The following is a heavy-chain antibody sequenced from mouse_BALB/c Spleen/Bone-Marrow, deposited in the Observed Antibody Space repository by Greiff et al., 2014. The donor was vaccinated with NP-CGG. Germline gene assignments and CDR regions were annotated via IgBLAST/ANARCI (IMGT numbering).Heavy chain of an antibody. CDR1: GFNIKDTY. V-gene: IGHV14-3*02. D-gene: IGHD1-1*01. J-gene: IGHJ3*01. CDR2: IDPANGNT. Sequence: VQLQQPGAELVKPGASVKLSCTASGFNIKDTYMHWVKQRPEQGLEWIGRIDPANGNTKYDPKFQGKATITADTSSNTAYLQLSSLTSEDTAVYYCASCYYGRAWFAYWGQGTLVTVSA. CDR3: ASCYYGRAWFAY.